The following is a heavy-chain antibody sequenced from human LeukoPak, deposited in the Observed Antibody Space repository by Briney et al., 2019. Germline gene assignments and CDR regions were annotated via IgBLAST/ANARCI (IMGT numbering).Heavy chain of an antibody. CDR2: IYYSGST. V-gene: IGHV4-31*03. CDR1: GGSISSGGYY. J-gene: IGHJ4*02. CDR3: ARGAGRDGYIDY. D-gene: IGHD5-24*01. Sequence: SQTLSLTCTVSGGSISSGGYYWSWIRQHPGKGLEWIGYIYYSGSTYYNPSLKSRVTISVDTSKNQFSLKLSSVTAADTAVYYCARGAGRDGYIDYWGQGTLVTVSS.